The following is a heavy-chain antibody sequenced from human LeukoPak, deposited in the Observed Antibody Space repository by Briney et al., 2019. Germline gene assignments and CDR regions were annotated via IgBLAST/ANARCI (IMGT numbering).Heavy chain of an antibody. V-gene: IGHV1-18*01. J-gene: IGHJ4*02. CDR1: GYTFTSYG. Sequence: ASVKVSCKASGYTFTSYGISWVRQAPGQGLEWMGWISAYNGNTNYAQKLQGRVTMTTDTSTSTAYMELRTLRSDDTAVYSCARVRNDYKPRDPFDYWGQGTLVTVSS. CDR3: ARVRNDYKPRDPFDY. D-gene: IGHD4-11*01. CDR2: ISAYNGNT.